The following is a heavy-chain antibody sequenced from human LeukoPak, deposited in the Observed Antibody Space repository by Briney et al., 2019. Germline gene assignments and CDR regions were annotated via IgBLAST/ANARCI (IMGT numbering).Heavy chain of an antibody. D-gene: IGHD5-12*01. V-gene: IGHV4-59*08. CDR2: IYYSGST. CDR3: ARLARRGFEYFQH. Sequence: SETLSLTCTVSGGSISSYYWSWIRQPPGKGLGWIGYIYYSGSTNYNPSLKSRVTISVDTSKNQFSLKLSSVTAADTAVYYCARLARRGFEYFQHWGQGTLVTVSS. J-gene: IGHJ1*01. CDR1: GGSISSYY.